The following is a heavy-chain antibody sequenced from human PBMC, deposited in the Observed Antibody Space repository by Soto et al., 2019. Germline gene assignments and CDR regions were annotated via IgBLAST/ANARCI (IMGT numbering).Heavy chain of an antibody. V-gene: IGHV3-30*18. CDR1: GFTFSSYG. J-gene: IGHJ4*02. CDR2: ISYDGSNK. CDR3: AKDKVPVVVTAPFDY. D-gene: IGHD2-21*02. Sequence: PGGSLRLCCAASGFTFSSYGMHWVRQAPGKGPEWVAVISYDGSNKYYADSVKGRFTISRDNSKNTLYLQMNSLRAEDTAVYYCAKDKVPVVVTAPFDYWGQGTLVTVSS.